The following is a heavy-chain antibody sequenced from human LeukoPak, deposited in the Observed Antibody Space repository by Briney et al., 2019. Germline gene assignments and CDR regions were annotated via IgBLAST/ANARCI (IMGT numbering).Heavy chain of an antibody. V-gene: IGHV4-4*07. CDR3: ARDSPIYDILTGHRERVYGAFDI. CDR2: IYTSGST. CDR1: GGSISSYY. Sequence: SETLSLTCSVSGGSISSYYWSWIRQPAGKGLEWIGRIYTSGSTNYNPSLKSRVTMSVDTSKNQFSLKLSSVTAADTAVYYCARDSPIYDILTGHRERVYGAFDIWGQGTMVTVSS. D-gene: IGHD3-9*01. J-gene: IGHJ3*02.